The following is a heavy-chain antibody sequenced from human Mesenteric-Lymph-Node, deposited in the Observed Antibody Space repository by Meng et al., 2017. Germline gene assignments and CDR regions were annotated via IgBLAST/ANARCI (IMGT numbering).Heavy chain of an antibody. D-gene: IGHD3-22*01. V-gene: IGHV4-34*01. J-gene: IGHJ5*02. CDR3: ARGGYYDSSGPYST. CDR1: GGSFRGYY. Sequence: GQLRPSGTLSLTGAGCGGSFRGYYWSWIRQPPGKGLEWIGEINHSGSTNYNPSLKRRVTISVDTSKNQFSLKLSSVTAADTAVYYCARGGYYDSSGPYSTWGQGTLVTVSS. CDR2: INHSGST.